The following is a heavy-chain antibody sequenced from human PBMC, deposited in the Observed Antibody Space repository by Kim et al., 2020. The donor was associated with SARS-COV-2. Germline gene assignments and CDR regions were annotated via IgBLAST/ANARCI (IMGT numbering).Heavy chain of an antibody. CDR3: ARDGVPRSLRYFDL. D-gene: IGHD3-10*01. Sequence: NPSLKSRVSISVDTSKNQFSLKLSSVTAADTAVYYCARDGVPRSLRYFDLWGRGTLVTVSS. J-gene: IGHJ2*01. V-gene: IGHV4-34*13.